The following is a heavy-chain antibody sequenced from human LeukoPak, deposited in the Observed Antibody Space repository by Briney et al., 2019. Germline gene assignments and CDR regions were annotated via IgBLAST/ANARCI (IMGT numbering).Heavy chain of an antibody. V-gene: IGHV3-23*01. J-gene: IGHJ4*02. D-gene: IGHD3-22*01. CDR3: ARRRYESSGHFDY. Sequence: PGGSLRLSCVASGFTFNSYAMSWVRQAPGKGLEWVSAITGLGTVDNAGSVRGRFTISRDNSKSTLFLQMDSLKPEDTATYCCARRRYESSGHFDYWGQGALVTVSS. CDR2: ITGLGTV. CDR1: GFTFNSYA.